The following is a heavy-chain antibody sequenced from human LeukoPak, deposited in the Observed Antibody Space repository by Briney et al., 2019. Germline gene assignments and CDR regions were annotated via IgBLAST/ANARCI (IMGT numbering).Heavy chain of an antibody. V-gene: IGHV4-34*01. CDR1: GGSFRGDY. J-gene: IGHJ5*02. D-gene: IGHD6-6*01. CDR2: INHSGST. CDR3: ARGEYSSPSVGNWFDP. Sequence: SETLSLTCAVYGGSFRGDYWSWIRQPPRKGLEWIGEINHSGSTNYNPSLKSRVTISVDTSKNQSSLKLSSVTAADTAVYYCARGEYSSPSVGNWFDPWGQGTLVTVSS.